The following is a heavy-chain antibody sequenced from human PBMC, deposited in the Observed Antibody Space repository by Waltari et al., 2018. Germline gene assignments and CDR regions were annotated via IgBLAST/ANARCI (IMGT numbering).Heavy chain of an antibody. CDR1: GGSFSGYY. J-gene: IGHJ6*02. V-gene: IGHV4-34*01. CDR3: AREEWLGPYGMDV. CDR2: INHSGST. Sequence: QVQLQQWGAGLLKPSETLSLTCDVYGGSFSGYYWSWIRQPPGKGLEWIGEINHSGSTNYNPSLKSRVTISVDTSKNQFSLKLSSVTAADTAVYYCAREEWLGPYGMDVWGQGTTVTVSS. D-gene: IGHD3-3*01.